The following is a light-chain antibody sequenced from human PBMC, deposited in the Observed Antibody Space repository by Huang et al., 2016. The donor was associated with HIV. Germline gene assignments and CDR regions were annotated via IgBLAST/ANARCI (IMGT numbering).Light chain of an antibody. CDR1: QSVGSN. CDR3: QKSNTWSFT. J-gene: IGKJ3*01. V-gene: IGKV3-15*01. Sequence: EIVMTQSPATLSVSPGERVTLSCRASQSVGSNLAWYQQKPGQAPRLLIYGASTRATGVPIRFRGSGSGTEFTLTISSLQSEDFAVYYCQKSNTWSFTFGPGAKVDIK. CDR2: GAS.